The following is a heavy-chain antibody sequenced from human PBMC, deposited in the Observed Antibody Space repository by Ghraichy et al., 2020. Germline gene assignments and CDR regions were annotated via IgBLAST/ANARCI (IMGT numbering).Heavy chain of an antibody. CDR3: ARDFFSSITSPNYYYGMDL. J-gene: IGHJ6*02. CDR2: INPNTADT. CDR1: GSTFTAYY. V-gene: IGHV1-2*06. D-gene: IGHD1-14*01. Sequence: ASVKVSCKASGSTFTAYYIHWVRHAPGQGLEWMGRINPNTADTKYAQKFQGRVTMTRDTSIDTAYMDLSSLRSDDTAVYYCARDFFSSITSPNYYYGMDLWGQGTAVTVSS.